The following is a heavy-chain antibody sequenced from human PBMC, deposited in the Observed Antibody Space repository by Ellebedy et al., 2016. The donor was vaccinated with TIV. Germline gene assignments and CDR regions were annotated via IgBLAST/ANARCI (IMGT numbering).Heavy chain of an antibody. J-gene: IGHJ4*02. CDR3: ARSVAVSGVLFDY. V-gene: IGHV4-59*08. Sequence: SETLSLTCTVSGGSLSPYYWIWIRQPPGKGLEWIGEIYYSGNTNYNPSLKSRATISVDTSKNQFSLRLASVTATDTAMYYCARSVAVSGVLFDYWGQGTLVTVSS. D-gene: IGHD6-19*01. CDR2: IYYSGNT. CDR1: GGSLSPYY.